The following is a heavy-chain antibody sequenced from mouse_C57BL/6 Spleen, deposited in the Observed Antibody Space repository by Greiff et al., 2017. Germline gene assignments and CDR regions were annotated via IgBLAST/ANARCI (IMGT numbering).Heavy chain of an antibody. CDR2: IYPGDGDT. V-gene: IGHV1-80*01. Sequence: VQLQQSGAELVTPGASVKISCKASGYAFSSYWMNWVKQRPGKGLEWIGQIYPGDGDTNYNGKFNGKATLTADKSSSTAYMQLSSLTSEDSAVYFCSRSGYDYDEDRFAYWGQGTLVTVSA. D-gene: IGHD2-4*01. CDR1: GYAFSSYW. J-gene: IGHJ3*01. CDR3: SRSGYDYDEDRFAY.